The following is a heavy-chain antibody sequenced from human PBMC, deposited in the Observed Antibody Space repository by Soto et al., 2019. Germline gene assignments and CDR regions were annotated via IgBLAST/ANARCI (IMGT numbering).Heavy chain of an antibody. J-gene: IGHJ4*02. CDR3: TTGSQEDIVVVPAAMSKYYFDY. CDR1: GFTFSNAW. Sequence: EVQLVESGGGLVKPGGSLRLSCAASGFTFSNAWMSWVRQAPGKGLEWVGRIKSKTDGGTTDYAAPVKGRFTISRDDSKNTLYLQMNSLKTEDTAVYYCTTGSQEDIVVVPAAMSKYYFDYWGQGILVTVSS. D-gene: IGHD2-2*01. CDR2: IKSKTDGGTT. V-gene: IGHV3-15*01.